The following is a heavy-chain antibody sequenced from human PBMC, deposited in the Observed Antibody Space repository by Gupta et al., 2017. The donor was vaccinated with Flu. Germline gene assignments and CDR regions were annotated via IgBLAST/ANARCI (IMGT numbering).Heavy chain of an antibody. CDR2: MNAGGSRT. Sequence: EAHLLESGGGSVQPRGSLRLSRVVSRFTFHKFAMSWVRQSPGKGLEWVSGMNAGGSRTFYADSVKGRFTISRDNSRNALSLQMNSLRVEDTATYSCAKEDTAVAGNDTWFQPWGQGTLVTVSS. V-gene: IGHV3-23*01. CDR1: RFTFHKFA. J-gene: IGHJ5*02. CDR3: AKEDTAVAGNDTWFQP. D-gene: IGHD6-19*01.